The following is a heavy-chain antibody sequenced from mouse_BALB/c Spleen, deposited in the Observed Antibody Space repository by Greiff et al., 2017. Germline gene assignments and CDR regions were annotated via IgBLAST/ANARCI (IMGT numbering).Heavy chain of an antibody. CDR3: ARSTTTVVAYYAMDY. J-gene: IGHJ4*01. CDR1: GYSFTSYW. V-gene: IGHV1S127*01. D-gene: IGHD1-1*01. Sequence: QVHVKQSGPQLVRPGASVKISCKASGYSFTSYWMHWVKQRPGQGLEWIGMIDPSDSETRLNQKFKDKATLTGDKSSSTAYMQLSSPTSEDSAVYYCARSTTTVVAYYAMDYWGQGTSVTVSS. CDR2: IDPSDSET.